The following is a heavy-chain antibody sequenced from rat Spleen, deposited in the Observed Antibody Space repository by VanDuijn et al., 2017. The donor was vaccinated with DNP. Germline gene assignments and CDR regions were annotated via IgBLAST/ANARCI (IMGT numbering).Heavy chain of an antibody. J-gene: IGHJ2*01. CDR2: IWTGGNS. V-gene: IGHV2-43*01. CDR3: AAYGGYFDY. D-gene: IGHD1-11*01. Sequence: QVQLKESGPGLVQPSQTLSLACTVSGFSLTSCHVPWVRQPSGKGLEWMGVIWTGGNSEYNSAFKSRLTISRDTSKSQVFLKMNSLQTEDTATYYCAAYGGYFDYWGQGVMVTVSS. CDR1: GFSLTSCH.